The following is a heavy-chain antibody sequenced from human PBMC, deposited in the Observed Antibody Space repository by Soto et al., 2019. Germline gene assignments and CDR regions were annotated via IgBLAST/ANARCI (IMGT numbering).Heavy chain of an antibody. V-gene: IGHV1-3*05. CDR1: GYTFTNYA. CDR3: ARGCPLWFDP. J-gene: IGHJ5*02. Sequence: QVQLVQSGAEEKKPGASVKVSCKASGYTFTNYAMHWVRQAPGQRLEWMGWINAGNGNTKYSQKFQGRVTITRDTSASTADMELSSLGSEDTAVYYCARGCPLWFDPWGQGTLVTVSS. CDR2: INAGNGNT.